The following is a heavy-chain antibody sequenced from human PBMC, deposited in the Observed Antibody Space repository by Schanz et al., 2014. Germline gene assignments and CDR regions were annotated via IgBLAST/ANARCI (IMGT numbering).Heavy chain of an antibody. V-gene: IGHV1-8*02. D-gene: IGHD3-22*01. J-gene: IGHJ3*02. CDR2: MNPNSGTT. CDR1: GYTFTSYG. CDR3: ARDIQYHYDTSGPVGAFDI. Sequence: QVQLVQSGAEVKKPGASVKVSCKASGYTFTSYGISWVRQAPGQGLEWMGWMNPNSGTTGYAQKFQGRVTMTRNTSTSTAYMELRGLRSDDTAVYYCARDIQYHYDTSGPVGAFDIWGQGTVVTVSS.